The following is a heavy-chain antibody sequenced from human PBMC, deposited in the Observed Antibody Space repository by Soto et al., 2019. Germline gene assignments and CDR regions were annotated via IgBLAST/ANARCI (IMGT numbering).Heavy chain of an antibody. CDR3: ARDLAAAGPFDC. J-gene: IGHJ4*02. Sequence: QVQLVQSGAEVKKPGASVKVSCKASGYTFTNYAFSWVRQAPGQGLEWMGWISAYNGNTNYPQKLQGRVTMTTDTPTRTAYMGLRSLRSDDTAVYYCARDLAAAGPFDCWGQGTLVTVSS. CDR1: GYTFTNYA. D-gene: IGHD6-13*01. V-gene: IGHV1-18*01. CDR2: ISAYNGNT.